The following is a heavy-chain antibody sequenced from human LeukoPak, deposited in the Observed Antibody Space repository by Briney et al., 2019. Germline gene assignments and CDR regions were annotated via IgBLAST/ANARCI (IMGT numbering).Heavy chain of an antibody. V-gene: IGHV3-23*01. J-gene: IGHJ4*02. CDR3: ARRELQGGFDY. D-gene: IGHD1-26*01. CDR2: ISGSGGST. CDR1: GFTFSSYA. Sequence: GGSLRLSCAASGFTFSSYAMSWVRQAPGKGLEWVSSISGSGGSTYYADSVKGRFTISRDNSKNTLYLQMNSLRAEDTALYHCARRELQGGFDYWGQGTLVTVSS.